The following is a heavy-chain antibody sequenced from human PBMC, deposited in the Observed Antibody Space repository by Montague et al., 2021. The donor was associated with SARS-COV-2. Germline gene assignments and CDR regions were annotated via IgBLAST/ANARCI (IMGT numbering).Heavy chain of an antibody. V-gene: IGHV4-34*01. CDR1: GGSFSGYY. Sequence: SETLSLTCAVYGGSFSGYYWSWIRQPPGKGLEWIGEINHSGSTXXXPSXXXRVTISVDTSKNQFSLKLSPVTAADTAVYYCARGEGGMIMIVVAVPDWFDPWGQGTLVTVSS. CDR2: INHSGST. J-gene: IGHJ5*02. D-gene: IGHD3-22*01. CDR3: ARGEGGMIMIVVAVPDWFDP.